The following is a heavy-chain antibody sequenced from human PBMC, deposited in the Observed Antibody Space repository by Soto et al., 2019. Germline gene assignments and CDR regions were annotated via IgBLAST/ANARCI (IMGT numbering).Heavy chain of an antibody. CDR3: ASPIAAAGDY. V-gene: IGHV4-39*01. CDR2: TYYSGST. J-gene: IGHJ4*02. Sequence: PSETLSLTCTVSGGSISSSSYYWGWIRQPPGKGLEWIGSTYYSGSTYYNPSLKSRVTISVDTSKNQFSLKLSSVTAADTAVYYCASPIAAAGDYWGQGTLVTVSS. CDR1: GGSISSSSYY. D-gene: IGHD6-13*01.